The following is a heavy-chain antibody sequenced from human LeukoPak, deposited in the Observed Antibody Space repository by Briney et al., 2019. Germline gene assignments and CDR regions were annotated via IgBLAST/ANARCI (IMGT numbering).Heavy chain of an antibody. Sequence: KSGGSLRLFCAASGFTFSSYRMTWVRQAPGKGLEWVSSISSSSSYIYYADSVKGRFTISRDNAKNSLYLQMNSLRAEDTAVYYCARGSSGTRTTDYWGQGTLVTVSS. D-gene: IGHD6-19*01. CDR1: GFTFSSYR. CDR3: ARGSSGTRTTDY. J-gene: IGHJ4*02. CDR2: ISSSSSYI. V-gene: IGHV3-21*01.